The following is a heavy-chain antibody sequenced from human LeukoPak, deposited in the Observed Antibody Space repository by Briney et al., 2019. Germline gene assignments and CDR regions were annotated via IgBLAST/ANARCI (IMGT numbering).Heavy chain of an antibody. CDR2: INPNGGRI. CDR1: GYTFIGYY. V-gene: IGHV1-2*02. Sequence: ASVKVSCTASGYTFIGYYIHWVRQAPGQGLEWMGWINPNGGRINYAQKFQGRVTMTRDTSLSTAYMELSRLRSDDSAVYYCARDQRLVAGTFYFDYWGQGTLVTVSS. D-gene: IGHD6-19*01. J-gene: IGHJ4*02. CDR3: ARDQRLVAGTFYFDY.